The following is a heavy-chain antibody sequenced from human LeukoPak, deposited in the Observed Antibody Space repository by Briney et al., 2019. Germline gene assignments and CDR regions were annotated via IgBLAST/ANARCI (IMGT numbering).Heavy chain of an antibody. CDR2: ISSSSNTI. D-gene: IGHD5-24*01. CDR3: SRGVRYRWLVRSEYDPS. V-gene: IGHV3-48*01. J-gene: IGHJ5*02. CDR1: GFTFISFV. Sequence: GGTLRLSCAASGFTFISFVMKWVRQAPGKGREWGSYISSSSNTIYYADSVKGRFTISGDNAKNSLYLQKNTLRAEDTRVYFCSRGVRYRWLVRSEYDPSWGKGNLVTVSS.